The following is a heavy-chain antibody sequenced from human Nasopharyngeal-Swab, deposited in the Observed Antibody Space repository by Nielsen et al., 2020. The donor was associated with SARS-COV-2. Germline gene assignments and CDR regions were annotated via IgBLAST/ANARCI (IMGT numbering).Heavy chain of an antibody. CDR2: IYHSGST. V-gene: IGHV4-34*09. D-gene: IGHD4-17*01. CDR3: ARNYGDQVNMDV. J-gene: IGHJ6*04. Sequence: WIRQPPGKGLEWIGEIYHSGSTYYNPSLKSRVTISVDTSKNQFSLKLSSVTAADTAVYYCARNYGDQVNMDVWGKGTTVTVSS.